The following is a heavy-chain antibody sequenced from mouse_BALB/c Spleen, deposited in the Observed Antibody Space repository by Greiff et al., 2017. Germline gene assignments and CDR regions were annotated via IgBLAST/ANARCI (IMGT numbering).Heavy chain of an antibody. CDR1: GFTFSSYT. J-gene: IGHJ3*01. CDR2: ISNGGGST. Sequence: EVHLVESGGGLVQPGGSLKLSCAASGFTFSSYTMSWVRQTPEKRLEWVAYISNGGGSTYYPDTVKGRFTISRDNAKNTLYLQMSSLKSEDTAMYYCARPYDGYYPFAYWGQGTLVTVSA. D-gene: IGHD2-3*01. V-gene: IGHV5-12-2*01. CDR3: ARPYDGYYPFAY.